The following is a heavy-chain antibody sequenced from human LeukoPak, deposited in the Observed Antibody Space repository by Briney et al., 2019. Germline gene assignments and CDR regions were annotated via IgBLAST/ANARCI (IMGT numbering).Heavy chain of an antibody. V-gene: IGHV3-48*02. CDR1: GFTFSSYS. CDR3: VGDWYFDL. J-gene: IGHJ2*01. Sequence: GGSLRLSRAASGFTFSSYSMNWVRQAPGRGVGWVCYVSCGSCTICYAVSVRGRFTISRDSAEISLYLQMNSLRDEDTAVYYCVGDWYFDLWGRGTRVTVSS. CDR2: VSCGSCTI.